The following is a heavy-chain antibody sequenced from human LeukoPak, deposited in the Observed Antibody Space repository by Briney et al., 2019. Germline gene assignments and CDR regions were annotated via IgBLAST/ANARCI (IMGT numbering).Heavy chain of an antibody. V-gene: IGHV4-38-2*02. J-gene: IGHJ4*02. CDR1: GYSISSGYY. CDR3: ARAGSSYGDYGGVTIDY. Sequence: SETLSLTCTVSGYSISSGYYWGWIRQPPGKGLEWIGSIYHSGSTYYNPSLKSRVTISVDTSKNQFSLKLSSVTAADTAVYYCARAGSSYGDYGGVTIDYWGQGTLVTVSS. CDR2: IYHSGST. D-gene: IGHD4-17*01.